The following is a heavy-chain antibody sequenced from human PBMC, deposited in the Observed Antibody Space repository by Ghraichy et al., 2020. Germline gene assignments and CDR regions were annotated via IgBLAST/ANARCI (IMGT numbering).Heavy chain of an antibody. Sequence: ETLSLTCAVYGGSFSGYYWSWIRQPPGKGLEWIGEINHSGSTNYNPSLKSRVTISVDTSKNQFSLKLSSVTAADTAVYYCARASGYSYGKQGIFDYWGQGTLVTVS. J-gene: IGHJ4*02. CDR1: GGSFSGYY. D-gene: IGHD5-18*01. CDR3: ARASGYSYGKQGIFDY. V-gene: IGHV4-34*01. CDR2: INHSGST.